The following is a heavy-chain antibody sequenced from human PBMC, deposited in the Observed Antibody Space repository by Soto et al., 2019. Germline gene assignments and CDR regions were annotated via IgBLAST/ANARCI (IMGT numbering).Heavy chain of an antibody. CDR1: GYTSTDYH. V-gene: IGHV1-2*02. CDR3: AREGGSDHLAPNNNWFDT. CDR2: INANNGGA. D-gene: IGHD6-25*01. Sequence: XSVKVSCKPSGYTSTDYHIHWVRQAPGQGLEFMGWINANNGGAGSAQQFQGRVTVTRDTSISTVYMELSNLRSDDTAVYYCAREGGSDHLAPNNNWFDTWGQGNRVTVSS. J-gene: IGHJ5*02.